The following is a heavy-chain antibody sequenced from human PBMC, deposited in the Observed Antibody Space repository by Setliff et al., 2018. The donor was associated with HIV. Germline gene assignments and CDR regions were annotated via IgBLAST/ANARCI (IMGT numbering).Heavy chain of an antibody. CDR3: ARARWNDVSSLYYSDL. J-gene: IGHJ4*02. Sequence: GASVKVSCKASGYSFSNYAMNWVRQAPGQGLEWMGWIHINTGNPTYAQGFTGRFVFSLDTSVSTAYLQTSSLKAEDTAVYYCARARWNDVSSLYYSDLWGQGTLVTVSS. CDR1: GYSFSNYA. V-gene: IGHV7-4-1*02. D-gene: IGHD1-1*01. CDR2: IHINTGNP.